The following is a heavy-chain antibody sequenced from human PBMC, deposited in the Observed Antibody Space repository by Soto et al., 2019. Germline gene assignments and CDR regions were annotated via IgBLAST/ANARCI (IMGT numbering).Heavy chain of an antibody. J-gene: IGHJ3*02. CDR1: GGSVSSSNW. V-gene: IGHV4-4*02. CDR2: IYHSGSA. Sequence: QVQLQESGPGLVKPSGTLSLTCAVSGGSVSSSNWWSWVRQSPGKGLEWMGEIYHSGSAHYNPSLKSRATMSLDKSKNHFSLRLTSVTAADTAVYYCARVPGVVVSADDAFDIWGPGTRVIVSS. CDR3: ARVPGVVVSADDAFDI. D-gene: IGHD2-21*02.